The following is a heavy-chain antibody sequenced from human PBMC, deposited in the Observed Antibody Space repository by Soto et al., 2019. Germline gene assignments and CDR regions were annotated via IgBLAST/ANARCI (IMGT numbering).Heavy chain of an antibody. D-gene: IGHD6-19*01. Sequence: QVQLVQSGAEVKKPGASVKVSSKASGYTFTSYDINWVRQATGQGLEWMGWMNPNSGNTGYAQKFQGRVTMTRNTSISTAYMELSSLRSEDTAVYYCARGGPIAVAGTWWFDPWGQGTLVTVSS. CDR3: ARGGPIAVAGTWWFDP. CDR2: MNPNSGNT. J-gene: IGHJ5*02. V-gene: IGHV1-8*01. CDR1: GYTFTSYD.